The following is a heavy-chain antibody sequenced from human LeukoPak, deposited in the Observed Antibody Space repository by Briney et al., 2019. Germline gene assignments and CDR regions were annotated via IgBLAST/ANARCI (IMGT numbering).Heavy chain of an antibody. CDR1: GGSISSGGYS. D-gene: IGHD1-26*01. V-gene: IGHV4-30-4*07. J-gene: IGHJ4*02. CDR2: IYYSGST. Sequence: SETLSLTCAVSGGSISSGGYSWSWIRQPPGKGLEWIGYIYYSGSTYYNPSLKSRVTISVDTSKNQFSLKLSSVTAADTAVYYCARATWELPFDYWGQGTLVTVSS. CDR3: ARATWELPFDY.